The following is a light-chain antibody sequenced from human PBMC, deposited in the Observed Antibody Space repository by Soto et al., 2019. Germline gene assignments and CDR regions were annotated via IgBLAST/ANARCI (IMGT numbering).Light chain of an antibody. Sequence: QSVLTQPPSVSAAPGQKVTISCSGSRSNIGNNHVSWYQQFPGTAPKLLIYDNNNRPSEIPDRFSGSKSGTSATLGITGLQTGDEADYYSGAWDTSLSLVVFGEGTKLTVL. CDR1: RSNIGNNH. J-gene: IGLJ2*01. CDR2: DNN. V-gene: IGLV1-51*01. CDR3: GAWDTSLSLVV.